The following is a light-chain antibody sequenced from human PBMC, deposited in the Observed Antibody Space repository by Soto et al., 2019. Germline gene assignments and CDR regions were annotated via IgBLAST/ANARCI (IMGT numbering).Light chain of an antibody. J-gene: IGKJ5*01. Sequence: DIHMTQSPSSLSASVRERVTITCQPTQDIGIYLNWYQQKTGKAPKLLIYDATNLEIGVPSRFSGSGSGTDFTFTISSLQPEDFATYYCQHYTTLPITFGPGTRLEN. CDR3: QHYTTLPIT. CDR1: QDIGIY. CDR2: DAT. V-gene: IGKV1-33*01.